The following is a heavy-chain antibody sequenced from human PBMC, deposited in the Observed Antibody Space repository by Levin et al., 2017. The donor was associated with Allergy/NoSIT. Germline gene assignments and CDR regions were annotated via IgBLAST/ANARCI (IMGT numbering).Heavy chain of an antibody. CDR2: ISWNSGTI. V-gene: IGHV3-9*01. CDR1: GFTFDDYA. Sequence: SLKISCAASGFTFDDYAMHWVRQAPGKGLEWVSGISWNSGTIGYADSVMGRFTVSRDNAKNSLYLQMNSLRAEDTALYYCAKGTGVVILSLDYWGQGTLVTVSS. J-gene: IGHJ4*02. D-gene: IGHD3-3*01. CDR3: AKGTGVVILSLDY.